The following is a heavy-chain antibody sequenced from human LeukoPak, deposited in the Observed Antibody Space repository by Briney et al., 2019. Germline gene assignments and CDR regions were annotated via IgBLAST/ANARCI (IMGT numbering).Heavy chain of an antibody. CDR2: FSSSSSYI. D-gene: IGHD2-2*01. Sequence: GGSLRLSCAASGFTFSSYSMNWVRQAPGKGLEWVSSFSSSSSYIYYADSVKGRFTISRDNAKNSLYLQMNSLRAEDTAVYYCARDGVVAAAASDYWGQGTLVTVSS. J-gene: IGHJ4*02. CDR1: GFTFSSYS. V-gene: IGHV3-21*04. CDR3: ARDGVVAAAASDY.